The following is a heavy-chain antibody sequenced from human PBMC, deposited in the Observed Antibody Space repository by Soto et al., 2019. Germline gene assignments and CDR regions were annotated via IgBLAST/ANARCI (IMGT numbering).Heavy chain of an antibody. CDR3: ARQLLVGAADGTLDAFDI. V-gene: IGHV5-51*01. D-gene: IGHD6-13*01. Sequence: LGESLKISCKGSGYSFTSYWIGWVRQMPGKGLEWMGIIYPGDSDTRYSPSFQGQVTISADKSISTAYLQWSSLKASDTAMYYCARQLLVGAADGTLDAFDIWGQGTMVTVSS. CDR1: GYSFTSYW. J-gene: IGHJ3*02. CDR2: IYPGDSDT.